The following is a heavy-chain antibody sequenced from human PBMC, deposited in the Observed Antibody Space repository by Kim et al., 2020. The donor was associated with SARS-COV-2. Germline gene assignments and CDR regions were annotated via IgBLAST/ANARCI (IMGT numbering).Heavy chain of an antibody. D-gene: IGHD3-16*01. V-gene: IGHV1-3*01. J-gene: IGHJ4*02. CDR3: ARATYDYVWGGNPYFDY. Sequence: KFQGRVTITRDTSASTAYMELSSLRSEDTAVYYCARATYDYVWGGNPYFDYWGQGTLVTVSS.